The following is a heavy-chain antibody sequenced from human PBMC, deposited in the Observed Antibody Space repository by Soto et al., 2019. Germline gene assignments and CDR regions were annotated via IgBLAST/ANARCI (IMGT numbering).Heavy chain of an antibody. V-gene: IGHV1-3*01. CDR3: ARELSLEQGDAFDI. J-gene: IGHJ3*02. CDR2: INAGNGNT. D-gene: IGHD3-3*02. Sequence: ASVKVSCKASGYTFTSYAMHWVRQAPGQRLEWMGWINAGNGNTKYSQKFQGRVTITRDTSASTAYMELSSLRSEDTAVYYCARELSLEQGDAFDIWGQGTMVTVSS. CDR1: GYTFTSYA.